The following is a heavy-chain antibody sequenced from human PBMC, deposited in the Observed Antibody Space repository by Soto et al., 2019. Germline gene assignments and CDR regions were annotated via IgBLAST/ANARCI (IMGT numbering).Heavy chain of an antibody. CDR1: GGTFSSYA. V-gene: IGHV1-69*13. D-gene: IGHD3-10*01. CDR3: ARVGTMVRGAPYYYYGMDV. CDR2: IIPIFGTA. Sequence: SVKVSCKASGGTFSSYAISCVRQAPGQGLEWMGGIIPIFGTANYAQKFQGRVTITADESTSTAYMELSSLRSEDTAVYYCARVGTMVRGAPYYYYGMDVWGQGTTVTVSS. J-gene: IGHJ6*02.